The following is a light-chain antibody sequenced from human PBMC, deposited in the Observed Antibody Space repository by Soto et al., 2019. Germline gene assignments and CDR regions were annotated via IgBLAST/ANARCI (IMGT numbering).Light chain of an antibody. J-gene: IGKJ2*01. CDR1: QSVSSSY. Sequence: EIVLTQSPGPLSLSPGERATLSCRASQSVSSSYLAWYQQKPGQAPRLLIYGASSRATGIPDRFSGSGSGTDFTLTISRLEPEDFAVYYGQQYGSSPPYTFGQGTKLEIK. CDR3: QQYGSSPPYT. V-gene: IGKV3-20*01. CDR2: GAS.